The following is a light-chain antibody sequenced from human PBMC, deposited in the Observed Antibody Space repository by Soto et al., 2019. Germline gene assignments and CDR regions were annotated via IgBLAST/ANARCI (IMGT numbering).Light chain of an antibody. Sequence: VLTQVAATLRKYPGERAALSCRASQSVSSYLAWYQQKPGQAPRLLIYDASNRATGIPARFSGSGSGTDFTLTICGLEPEDFALYFSQQYKNLPFSFGPGTRLAIK. CDR3: QQYKNLPFS. J-gene: IGKJ5*01. CDR2: DAS. V-gene: IGKV3-11*01. CDR1: QSVSSY.